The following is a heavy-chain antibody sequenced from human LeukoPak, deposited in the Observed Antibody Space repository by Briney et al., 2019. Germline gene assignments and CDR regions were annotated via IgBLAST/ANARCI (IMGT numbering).Heavy chain of an antibody. V-gene: IGHV1-69*05. CDR2: IIPIFGTA. J-gene: IGHJ4*02. D-gene: IGHD3-16*01. CDR3: ARDDPCGAVRPHFDY. CDR1: GGTFSSYA. Sequence: ASVKVSCKASGGTFSSYAISWVRQAPGQGLEWMGRIIPIFGTANYAQKFQGRVTITTDESTSTAYMELSSLRSEDTAVYYCARDDPCGAVRPHFDYWGQGTLVTVSS.